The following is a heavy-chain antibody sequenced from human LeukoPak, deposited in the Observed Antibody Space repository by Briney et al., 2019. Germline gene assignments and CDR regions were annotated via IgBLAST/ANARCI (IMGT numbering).Heavy chain of an antibody. D-gene: IGHD3-22*01. CDR3: ASYSGPPDYYDSSGYYDY. V-gene: IGHV3-21*01. J-gene: IGHJ4*02. CDR2: ISSSSSYI. Sequence: GGSLRLSCAASGFTFSSYSMNWVRQAPGKGLEWVSSISSSSSYIYYADSVKGRFTISRDNAENSLYLQMNSLRAEDTAVYYCASYSGPPDYYDSSGYYDYWGQGTLVTVSS. CDR1: GFTFSSYS.